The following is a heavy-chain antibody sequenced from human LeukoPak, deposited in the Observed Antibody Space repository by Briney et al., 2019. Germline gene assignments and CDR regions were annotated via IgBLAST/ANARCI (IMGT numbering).Heavy chain of an antibody. Sequence: SETLSLTCAVYGGSFSGYYWSWSRNPPRQGQVWDGEMNHSGSTNYNPTLSSRVTISVDTSKNQFSLKLSAVTAADTAVYYCARRRSSGWYMTTLHYYYYMHVWRKGTTVTISS. D-gene: IGHD6-19*01. CDR3: ARRRSSGWYMTTLHYYYYMHV. J-gene: IGHJ6*03. CDR2: MNHSGST. V-gene: IGHV4-34*01. CDR1: GGSFSGYY.